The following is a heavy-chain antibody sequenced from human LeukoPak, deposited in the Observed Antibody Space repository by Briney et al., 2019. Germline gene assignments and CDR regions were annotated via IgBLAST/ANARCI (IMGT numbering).Heavy chain of an antibody. CDR3: ARERITMVRGVNSGYFQH. CDR2: INPNSGGT. D-gene: IGHD3-10*01. J-gene: IGHJ1*01. CDR1: GYTFTGYY. Sequence: ASVKVSCKASGYTFTGYYMHWVRQAPGQGLEWMGWINPNSGGTNYAQKFQGRVTITRDTSISTAYMELSRLRSDDTAVYYCARERITMVRGVNSGYFQHWGQGTLVTVSS. V-gene: IGHV1-2*02.